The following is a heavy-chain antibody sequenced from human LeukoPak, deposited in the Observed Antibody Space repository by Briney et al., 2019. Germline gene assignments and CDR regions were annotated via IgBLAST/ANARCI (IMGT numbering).Heavy chain of an antibody. D-gene: IGHD6-19*01. Sequence: PGGSLRLSCAASGFTFSSYAMSWVRQAPGKGLEWVSAISGSGGSTYYADSVKGRFTISRDNSKNTLYLQMNSLRAEDPAVYYCAKDQAGGWYENWFDPWGQGTLVTVSS. CDR1: GFTFSSYA. CDR2: ISGSGGST. J-gene: IGHJ5*02. V-gene: IGHV3-23*01. CDR3: AKDQAGGWYENWFDP.